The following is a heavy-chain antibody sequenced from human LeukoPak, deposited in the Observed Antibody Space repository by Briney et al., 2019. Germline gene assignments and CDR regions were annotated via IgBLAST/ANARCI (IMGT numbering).Heavy chain of an antibody. V-gene: IGHV4-39*01. J-gene: IGHJ4*02. Sequence: SETLSLTCTVFGGSISSSSYYWGWIRQPPGKGLEWIGSIYYSGSTYYNPSLKSRVTISVDTSKNQFSLKLSSVTAADTAVYYCARLTADTDYWGQGTLVTVSS. CDR3: ARLTADTDY. CDR2: IYYSGST. D-gene: IGHD6-19*01. CDR1: GGSISSSSYY.